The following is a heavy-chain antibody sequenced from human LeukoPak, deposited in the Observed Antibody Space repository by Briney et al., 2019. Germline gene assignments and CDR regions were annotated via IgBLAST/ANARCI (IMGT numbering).Heavy chain of an antibody. CDR1: GGTFSSYA. D-gene: IGHD3-22*01. V-gene: IGHV1-69*06. J-gene: IGHJ6*03. CDR2: IIPIFGTA. Sequence: ASVKVSCKASGGTFSSYAISWVRQAPGQGLEWMGGIIPIFGTANYAQKFQGRVTITADKSTSTAYMELSSLRSEDTAVYYCARGALVDRYYYDSSGYYYYYYYMDVWGKGTTVTVSS. CDR3: ARGALVDRYYYDSSGYYYYYYYMDV.